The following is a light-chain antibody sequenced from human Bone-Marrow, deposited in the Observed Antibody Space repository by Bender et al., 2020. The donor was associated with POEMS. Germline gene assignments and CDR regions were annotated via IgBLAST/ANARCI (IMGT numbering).Light chain of an antibody. CDR2: SNY. Sequence: QSVLTQPPSASGTPGQSVIISCSGTDSNFGGNNVNWYQHLPGTAPRLVVYSNYQRPSGVPARFSGSKSGTSASLAITGLQPEDEGDYYCQSYDRRPSGRVVFGGGTKLTVL. J-gene: IGLJ2*01. CDR1: DSNFGGNN. V-gene: IGLV1-44*01. CDR3: QSYDRRPSGRVV.